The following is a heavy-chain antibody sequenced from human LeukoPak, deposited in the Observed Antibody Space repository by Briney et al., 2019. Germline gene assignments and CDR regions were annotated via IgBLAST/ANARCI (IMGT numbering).Heavy chain of an antibody. J-gene: IGHJ4*02. CDR2: IFSDGNI. CDR1: GFTVTSSY. D-gene: IGHD1-26*01. CDR3: VRGGGGSPFDC. V-gene: IGHV3-53*01. Sequence: GGSLRLSCAASGFTVTSSYMSWGRQAPGKGLDCISVIFSDGNIYYADSVKGRFTVSRVNSKNTVYLQLNSLRAEDTAVYYCVRGGGGSPFDCWGQGTLVTVSS.